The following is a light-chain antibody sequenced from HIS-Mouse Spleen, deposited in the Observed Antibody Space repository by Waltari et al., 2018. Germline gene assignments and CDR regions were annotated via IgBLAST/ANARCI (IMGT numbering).Light chain of an antibody. CDR1: QGISSY. Sequence: AIRMTQSPSSLPASTGARVTITCRASQGISSYLPWYQQKPGKAPKLLIYAASTLQSGVPSRFSGSGSGTDFTLTISCLQSEDFATYYCQQYYSYPRTFGQGTKVEIK. J-gene: IGKJ1*01. V-gene: IGKV1-8*01. CDR2: AAS. CDR3: QQYYSYPRT.